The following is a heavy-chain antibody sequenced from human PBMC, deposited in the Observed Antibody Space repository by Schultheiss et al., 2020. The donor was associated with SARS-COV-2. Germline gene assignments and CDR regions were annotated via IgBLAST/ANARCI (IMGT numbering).Heavy chain of an antibody. V-gene: IGHV1-18*01. D-gene: IGHD2-2*01. J-gene: IGHJ5*02. Sequence: ASVKVSCKASGGTFSSYAISWVRQAPGQGLEWMGWISAYNGNTNYAQKLQGRVTMTTDTSTSTAYMELSSLRSEDTAVYYCARVGGCSSTRCHFWFDPWGQGTLVTVSS. CDR2: ISAYNGNT. CDR1: GGTFSSYA. CDR3: ARVGGCSSTRCHFWFDP.